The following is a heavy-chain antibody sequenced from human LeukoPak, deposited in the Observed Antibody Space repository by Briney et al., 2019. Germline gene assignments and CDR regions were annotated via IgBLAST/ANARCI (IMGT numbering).Heavy chain of an antibody. D-gene: IGHD1-26*01. CDR1: GGSIGSYY. CDR2: IYYSGTT. Sequence: PSETLSLTCTVSGGSIGSYYWNWIRQPPGKGLEWIGYIYYSGTTNYNPSLKSRVTILIDTSTNQFSLKLITVTTADAAVYYCAGGRRYSGSHDDIDIWGQGTMVTVSS. CDR3: AGGRRYSGSHDDIDI. J-gene: IGHJ3*02. V-gene: IGHV4-59*01.